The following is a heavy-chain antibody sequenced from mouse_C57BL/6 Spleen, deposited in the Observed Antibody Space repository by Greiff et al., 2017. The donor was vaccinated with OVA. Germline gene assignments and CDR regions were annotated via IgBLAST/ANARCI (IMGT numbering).Heavy chain of an antibody. CDR3: ARYRYDSTFFDY. CDR1: GYTFTDYN. J-gene: IGHJ2*01. D-gene: IGHD2-4*01. CDR2: INPNNGGT. V-gene: IGHV1-18*01. Sequence: EVQLQQSGPELVKPGASVKIPCKASGYTFTDYNMDWVKQSHGKSLEWIGDINPNNGGTIYNQKFKGKATLTVDKSSSTAYMELRSLTSEDTAVYYCARYRYDSTFFDYWGQGTTLTVSS.